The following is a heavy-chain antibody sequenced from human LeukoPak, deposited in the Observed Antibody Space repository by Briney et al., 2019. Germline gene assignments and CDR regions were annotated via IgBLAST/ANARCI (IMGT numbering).Heavy chain of an antibody. CDR2: IVVGSGET. J-gene: IGHJ4*02. D-gene: IGHD3-10*01. CDR3: ATERITLVRGDVTFESAPDD. CDR1: GFTFTRSA. Sequence: GASVKVSCKASGFTFTRSAVQWLRQARGQPIGWIGWIVVGSGETNYAQKFQERVTITRDLLRSTAFMELSSLRSEDTALYYCATERITLVRGDVTFESAPDDRGQGTLVTVSS. V-gene: IGHV1-58*01.